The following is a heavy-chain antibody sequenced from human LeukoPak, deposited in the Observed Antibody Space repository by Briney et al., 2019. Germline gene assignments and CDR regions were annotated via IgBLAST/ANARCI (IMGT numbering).Heavy chain of an antibody. CDR1: GGSFSGYY. D-gene: IGHD6-13*01. V-gene: IGHV4-34*01. J-gene: IGHJ4*02. CDR2: INHSGST. Sequence: PSETLSLTCAVYGGSFSGYYWSWIRQPPGKGLEWIGEINHSGSTNYNPSLKSRVTISVDTSKNQFSLELSSVTAADTAVYYCAIRSRRAAAGTFCWGQGTLVTVSS. CDR3: AIRSRRAAAGTFC.